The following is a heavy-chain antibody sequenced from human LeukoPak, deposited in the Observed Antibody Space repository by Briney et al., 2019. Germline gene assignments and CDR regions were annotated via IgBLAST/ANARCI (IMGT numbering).Heavy chain of an antibody. Sequence: PGGSLRLSCAASGFTFSSYAMSWVRQAPGKGLEWVAVISYDGSNKYYADSVKGRFTISRDNSKNTLYLQMNSLRAEDTAVYYCAREGPRRWIQLWLSSPYFDYWGQGTLVTVSS. CDR3: AREGPRRWIQLWLSSPYFDY. CDR2: ISYDGSNK. J-gene: IGHJ4*02. CDR1: GFTFSSYA. D-gene: IGHD5-18*01. V-gene: IGHV3-30*04.